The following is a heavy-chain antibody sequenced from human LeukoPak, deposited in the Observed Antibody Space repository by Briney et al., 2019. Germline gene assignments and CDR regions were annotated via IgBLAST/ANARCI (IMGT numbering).Heavy chain of an antibody. CDR1: GDSINDYY. D-gene: IGHD6-13*01. CDR3: ASGPYPAAGTDHQFDY. CDR2: VAYSGNS. Sequence: SETLSLTCTVSGDSINDYYWSWLRQTPGEGLEWIGFVAYSGNSNYNPSLESRVTISFDTSKNQFSLKLNSVTAADTAIYYCASGPYPAAGTDHQFDYWGQGTLVTVSS. V-gene: IGHV4-59*01. J-gene: IGHJ4*02.